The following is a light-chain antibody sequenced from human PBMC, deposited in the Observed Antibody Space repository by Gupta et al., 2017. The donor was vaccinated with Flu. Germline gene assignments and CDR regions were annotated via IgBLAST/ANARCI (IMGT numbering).Light chain of an antibody. V-gene: IGKV1-39*01. Sequence: TQMAQFPSSLSASVGDRVTITCRASQDIANYLNWYQQRPGKAPKLLISSLQNEVPSRFSASGSGTDFTLTIRGLQPEDSATYYCQQCQSTLPTFGQGTKVEV. CDR2: S. CDR3: QQCQSTLPT. CDR1: QDIANY. J-gene: IGKJ1*01.